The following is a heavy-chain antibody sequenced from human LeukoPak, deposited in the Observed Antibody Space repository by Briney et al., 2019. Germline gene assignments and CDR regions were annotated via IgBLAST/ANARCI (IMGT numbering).Heavy chain of an antibody. J-gene: IGHJ4*02. CDR2: IYYSGST. Sequence: PSETLSLTCTVSGGSISSGDYYWSWVRQPPGKGLEWIGYIYYSGSTYYNPSLKRRVTISVDTSKNQFSLKLSSVTAADTAVYYCAREEPAARVGYWGQGTLVTVSS. CDR3: AREEPAARVGY. D-gene: IGHD2-2*01. CDR1: GGSISSGDYY. V-gene: IGHV4-30-4*08.